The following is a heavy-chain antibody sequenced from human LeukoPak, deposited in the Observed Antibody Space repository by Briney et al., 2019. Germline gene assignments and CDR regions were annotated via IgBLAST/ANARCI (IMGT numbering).Heavy chain of an antibody. J-gene: IGHJ4*02. CDR2: IYHNGTP. CDR1: VGSISSGNW. V-gene: IGHV4-4*02. Sequence: PSGTLSLTCGVSVGSISSGNWWSWVRQSPGKGLEWIGEIYHNGTPNYNPSLKSRVTILVDTSKNQFSLKLSSVTAADTAVYYCARHTGGTTKDYWGQGTLVTVSS. D-gene: IGHD1-1*01. CDR3: ARHTGGTTKDY.